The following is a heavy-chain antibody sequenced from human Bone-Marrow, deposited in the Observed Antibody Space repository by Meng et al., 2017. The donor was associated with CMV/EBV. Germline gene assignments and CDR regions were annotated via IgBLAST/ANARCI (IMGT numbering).Heavy chain of an antibody. CDR3: ARVPRNYPGSFDY. J-gene: IGHJ4*02. Sequence: SETLSLTCTVSGDSISSNTYYWGWIRQPPGKGLEWIASIHHTGSTYYNPSLTSRVTMSVDRSKNHFSLKLNSVTAADTAVYYCARVPRNYPGSFDYWGQGTLVTVSS. V-gene: IGHV4-39*07. CDR2: IHHTGST. CDR1: GDSISSNTYY. D-gene: IGHD3-10*01.